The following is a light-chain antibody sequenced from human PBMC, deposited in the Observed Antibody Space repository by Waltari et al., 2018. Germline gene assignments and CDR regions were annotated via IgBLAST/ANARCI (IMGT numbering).Light chain of an antibody. V-gene: IGKV1-12*01. CDR1: QGISSR. CDR3: QQVNSFPRT. CDR2: DAS. Sequence: DIQMTQSPSSVSASVGDRDTLTCRASQGISSRLAWYQQKPGKAPKLLIYDASSLHSGVPSRFSGSGSGTDFTLTIRSLQPEDFATYYCQQVNSFPRTFGQGTKVEVK. J-gene: IGKJ1*01.